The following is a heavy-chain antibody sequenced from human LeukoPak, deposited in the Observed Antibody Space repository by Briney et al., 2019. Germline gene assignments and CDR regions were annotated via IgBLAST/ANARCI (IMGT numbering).Heavy chain of an antibody. Sequence: GGSLRLSCAASGFTFDDYAMHWVRQAPGKGLEWVSGISWNSGSIGYAGSVKGRFTISRDNAKNSLYLQMNSLRAEDMALYYCAKDWSAYSSSWYHFDYWGQGTLVTVSS. CDR1: GFTFDDYA. V-gene: IGHV3-9*03. D-gene: IGHD6-13*01. CDR2: ISWNSGSI. J-gene: IGHJ4*02. CDR3: AKDWSAYSSSWYHFDY.